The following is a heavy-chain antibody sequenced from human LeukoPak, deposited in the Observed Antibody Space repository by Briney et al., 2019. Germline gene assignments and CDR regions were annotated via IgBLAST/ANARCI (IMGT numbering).Heavy chain of an antibody. CDR2: ISSSSRTI. Sequence: GGSLRLSCVASGFTFSSYSMNWVRQVPGKGLEWVSYISSSSRTIYYADSVKGRFTISRDGAKNSLYLQMNSLRAEDTAVYYCARETYGGYFDHWGQGTLVTVSS. CDR1: GFTFSSYS. CDR3: ARETYGGYFDH. D-gene: IGHD4/OR15-4a*01. V-gene: IGHV3-48*04. J-gene: IGHJ4*02.